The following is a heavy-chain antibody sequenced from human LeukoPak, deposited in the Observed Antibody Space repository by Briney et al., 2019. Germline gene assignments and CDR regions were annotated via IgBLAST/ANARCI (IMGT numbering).Heavy chain of an antibody. Sequence: KPSETLSLTCAVYGGSFSGYYWSWIRQPPGKGLEWIGEINHSGSTNYNPSLKSRVTISVDTSKNQFSLKLSSVTAADTAVYYCARSVSYYDILTGPVVTARPYYDYWGQGTLVTVSS. CDR2: INHSGST. D-gene: IGHD3-9*01. CDR1: GGSFSGYY. CDR3: ARSVSYYDILTGPVVTARPYYDY. V-gene: IGHV4-34*01. J-gene: IGHJ4*02.